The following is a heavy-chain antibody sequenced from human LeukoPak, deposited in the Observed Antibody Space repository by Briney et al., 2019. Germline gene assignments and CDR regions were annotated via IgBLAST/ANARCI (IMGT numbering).Heavy chain of an antibody. CDR1: GFACGSYA. J-gene: IGHJ4*02. V-gene: IGHV3-23*01. Sequence: GGSLRLSCTASGFACGSYAMAWVRQAPGKGLEGVAAIGSDYDRVHEDSVKGRFTISRDNSKSTLYLQMDNLRPGDTAVYFCAKSAGVATIYFDCWGQGALVTVSS. CDR3: AKSAGVATIYFDC. D-gene: IGHD5-12*01. CDR2: IGSDYDR.